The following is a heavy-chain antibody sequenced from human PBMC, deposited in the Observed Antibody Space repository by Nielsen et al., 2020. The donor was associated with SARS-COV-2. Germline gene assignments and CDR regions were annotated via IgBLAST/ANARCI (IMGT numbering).Heavy chain of an antibody. Sequence: GGSLRLSCAASGFTFSGPTMHWVRQASGKGLEWVGRIRSRLNSYATAYAASMKGRFTISRDDSSNTAYLQMNSLKTEDTAVYYCARQDSSGWFKYYYYMDVWGKGTTVTVS. CDR1: GFTFSGPT. D-gene: IGHD6-19*01. CDR3: ARQDSSGWFKYYYYMDV. CDR2: IRSRLNSYAT. V-gene: IGHV3-73*01. J-gene: IGHJ6*03.